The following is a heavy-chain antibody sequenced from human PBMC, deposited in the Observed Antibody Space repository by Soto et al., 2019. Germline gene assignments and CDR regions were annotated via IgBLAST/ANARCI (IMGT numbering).Heavy chain of an antibody. CDR1: GGSISSSNL. Sequence: PSETQSLTCAVSGGSISSSNLWSWVRKPPGKGLEWIGEIYHSGITKYNPSLKSRVTISVDKSKNQFSLKLNSVTAADTAVYYCARDSPVAGSTFDYWGQGTLVTVSS. J-gene: IGHJ4*02. CDR2: IYHSGIT. V-gene: IGHV4-4*02. CDR3: ARDSPVAGSTFDY. D-gene: IGHD6-19*01.